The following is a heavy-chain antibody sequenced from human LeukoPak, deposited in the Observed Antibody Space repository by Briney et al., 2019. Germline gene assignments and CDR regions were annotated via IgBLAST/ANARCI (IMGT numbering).Heavy chain of an antibody. V-gene: IGHV3-48*01. J-gene: IGHJ6*02. CDR2: ISSSSTI. CDR3: ASKAEWFGELLSSPYGMDV. Sequence: QPGGSLRLSCAASGFTFSSYSMNWVRQAPGKGLEWVSYISSSSTIYYADSVKGRFTISRDNAKNSLYLQMNSLRAEDTAVYYCASKAEWFGELLSSPYGMDVWGQGTTVTVSS. CDR1: GFTFSSYS. D-gene: IGHD3-10*01.